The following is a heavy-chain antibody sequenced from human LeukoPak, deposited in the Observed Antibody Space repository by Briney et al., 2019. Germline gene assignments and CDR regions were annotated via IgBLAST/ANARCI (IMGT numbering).Heavy chain of an antibody. CDR2: INSDGTIT. Sequence: PGGSLRLSCAASGFTFSNYWMHWVRQTPGQGLVWVSRINSDGTITTYADSVKGRFTISRDNAKNTLYLQMDSLRAEDTAVYYCTRDGRGGSYYYWGQGTLVTVSS. V-gene: IGHV3-74*01. CDR3: TRDGRGGSYYY. D-gene: IGHD1-26*01. CDR1: GFTFSNYW. J-gene: IGHJ4*02.